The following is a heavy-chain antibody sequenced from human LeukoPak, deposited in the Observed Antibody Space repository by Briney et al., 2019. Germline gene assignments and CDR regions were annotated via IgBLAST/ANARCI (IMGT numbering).Heavy chain of an antibody. CDR3: ARFTPQGYGWGGYNRFDP. V-gene: IGHV4-61*02. J-gene: IGHJ5*02. Sequence: SQTLSLTCAVSGVSISSDDYCWSWIRQPAGQGLEWIGRICASGSTNYNPSLKSRVTLSVDTSKNQFSLNLTSVTAADAAVYYCARFTPQGYGWGGYNRFDPWGQGTLVTVSS. CDR2: ICASGST. CDR1: GVSISSDDYC. D-gene: IGHD3-16*01.